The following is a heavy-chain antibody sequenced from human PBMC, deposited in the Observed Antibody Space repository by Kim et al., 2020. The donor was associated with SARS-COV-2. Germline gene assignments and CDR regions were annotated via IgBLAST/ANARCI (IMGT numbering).Heavy chain of an antibody. CDR2: ISSSSTI. D-gene: IGHD6-19*01. V-gene: IGHV3-48*02. CDR3: ARGVAVAGHFDY. CDR1: GFTFSSYS. J-gene: IGHJ4*02. Sequence: GGSLRLSCAASGFTFSSYSMNWVRQAPGKGLEWVSYISSSSTIYYADSVKGRFTISRDNAKNSLYLQMNSLRDEDTAVYYCARGVAVAGHFDYWGQGTLVTVSS.